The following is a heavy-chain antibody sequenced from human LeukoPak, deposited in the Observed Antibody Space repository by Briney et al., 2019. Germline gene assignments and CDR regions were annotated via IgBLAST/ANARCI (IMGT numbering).Heavy chain of an antibody. Sequence: GGSLRLSCAAWRLPLYTYRINWLRQSPGKGREGVTYISSSGSAIYYVDSVKGRFTVSRDNAKNSLFLQMNSPRAEDTAVYYCVRVKGSYFDYWGQGALVTVSS. CDR1: RLPLYTYR. J-gene: IGHJ4*02. CDR3: VRVKGSYFDY. V-gene: IGHV3-48*01. D-gene: IGHD2-15*01. CDR2: ISSSGSAI.